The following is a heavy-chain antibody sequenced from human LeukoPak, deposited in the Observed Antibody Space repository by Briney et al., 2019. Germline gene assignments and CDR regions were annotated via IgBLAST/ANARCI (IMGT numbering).Heavy chain of an antibody. J-gene: IGHJ6*03. CDR1: GGTFSTYA. CDR3: ARGRARDWRVDYYYMDV. CDR2: IIPIFGTA. D-gene: IGHD3-3*01. Sequence: SVKVSCKAFGGTFSTYAISWVRQAPGQGLEWMGGIIPIFGTANSAQKFQGRVTITADKSTSTAYMELSSLRSEDTAVYYCARGRARDWRVDYYYMDVWGKGTTVTVSS. V-gene: IGHV1-69*06.